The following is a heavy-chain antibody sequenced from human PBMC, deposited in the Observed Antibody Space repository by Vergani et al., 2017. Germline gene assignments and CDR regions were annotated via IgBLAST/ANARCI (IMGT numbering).Heavy chain of an antibody. CDR2: IYHSGST. CDR1: GYSISSGYY. J-gene: IGHJ2*01. D-gene: IGHD1-26*01. V-gene: IGHV4-38-2*02. Sequence: QVQLQESGPGLVKPSETLSLTCTVSGYSISSGYYWGWIRQPPGKGLEWIGSIYHSGSTYYNPSLKSRVTISVDTSKNQFSLKLSSVTAADTAVYYCARDSGSYFWYFDLWGRGTLVTVSS. CDR3: ARDSGSYFWYFDL.